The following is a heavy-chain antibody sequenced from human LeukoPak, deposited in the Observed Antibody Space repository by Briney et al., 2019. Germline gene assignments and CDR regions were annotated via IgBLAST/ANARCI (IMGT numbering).Heavy chain of an antibody. CDR1: GFTFSSYA. V-gene: IGHV3-23*01. J-gene: IGHJ3*02. CDR2: ISGSGGST. D-gene: IGHD3-3*01. Sequence: GGSLRLSCAASGFTFSSYAMSWVRQAPGKGLEWVSAISGSGGSTYYADSVKGRFTISRDNSKNTLYLQMNSLRAEDTAVYYCAKDRITIFGVVIADAFDIWGQGTMVTVSS. CDR3: AKDRITIFGVVIADAFDI.